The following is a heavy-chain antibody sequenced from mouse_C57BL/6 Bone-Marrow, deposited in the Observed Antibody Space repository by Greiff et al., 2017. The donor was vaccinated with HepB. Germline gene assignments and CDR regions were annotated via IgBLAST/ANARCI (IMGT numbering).Heavy chain of an antibody. J-gene: IGHJ2*01. CDR1: GFNIKDDY. Sequence: VQLQQSGAELVRPGASVKLSCTASGFNIKDDYMHWVKQRPEQGLEWIGWIDPENGDTEYASKFQGKATITADTSSNTAYLQLSSLTSEDTAVYYCTPGYYLDDWGQGTTLTVSS. V-gene: IGHV14-4*01. CDR2: IDPENGDT. CDR3: TPGYYLDD.